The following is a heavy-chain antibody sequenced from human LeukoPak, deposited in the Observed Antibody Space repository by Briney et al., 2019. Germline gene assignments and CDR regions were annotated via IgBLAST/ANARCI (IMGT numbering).Heavy chain of an antibody. Sequence: SLRLXCAASGFTFSSYGMHWVRQAPGKGLEWVAVISYDGSNKYYADSVKGRFTISRDNSKNTLYLQMNSLRAEDTAVYYCAKAGTTGVRWGQGTLVTVSS. V-gene: IGHV3-30*18. CDR3: AKAGTTGVR. CDR2: ISYDGSNK. CDR1: GFTFSSYG. D-gene: IGHD1-1*01. J-gene: IGHJ4*02.